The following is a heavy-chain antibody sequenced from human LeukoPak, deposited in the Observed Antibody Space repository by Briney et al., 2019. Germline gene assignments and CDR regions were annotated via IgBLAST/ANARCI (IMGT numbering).Heavy chain of an antibody. CDR2: MNPNSGNT. J-gene: IGHJ6*03. V-gene: IGHV1-8*01. CDR1: GYTFTSYD. D-gene: IGHD6-6*01. CDR3: AREGSIAARRYYYYYYMDV. Sequence: ASVKVSCKASGYTFTSYDINWVRQATGQGLEWMGWMNPNSGNTGYAQKFQGRVTMTRNTSISTAYMELSSLRSEDTAVYYCAREGSIAARRYYYYYYMDVWGKGTTVTVSS.